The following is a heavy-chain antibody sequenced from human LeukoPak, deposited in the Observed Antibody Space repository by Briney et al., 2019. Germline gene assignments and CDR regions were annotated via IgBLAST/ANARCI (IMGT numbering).Heavy chain of an antibody. CDR1: GGTFSSYA. D-gene: IGHD3-3*01. V-gene: IGHV1-69*13. CDR3: ARLVGSYYDFWSGYYPFDY. CDR2: IIPIFGTA. Sequence: ASVKVSCKASGGTFSSYAISWVRQAPGQGLEWMGGIIPIFGTANYAQKFQGRVTITADESTSTAYMELRSLRSDDTAVYYCARLVGSYYDFWSGYYPFDYWGQGTPVTVSS. J-gene: IGHJ4*02.